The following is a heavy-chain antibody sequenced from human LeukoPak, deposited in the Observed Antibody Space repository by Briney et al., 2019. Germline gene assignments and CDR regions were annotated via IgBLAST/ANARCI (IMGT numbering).Heavy chain of an antibody. D-gene: IGHD2-2*01. CDR3: ARGVFSSTSCPFDY. J-gene: IGHJ4*02. Sequence: GGSLRLSCAASGFTFSSYAMHCVRQAPGKGLEYVSAISSNGGSTYYANSVKGRFTISRDNSRNTLYLQMGSLRAEDMAVYYCARGVFSSTSCPFDYWGQGTLVTVSS. V-gene: IGHV3-64*01. CDR1: GFTFSSYA. CDR2: ISSNGGST.